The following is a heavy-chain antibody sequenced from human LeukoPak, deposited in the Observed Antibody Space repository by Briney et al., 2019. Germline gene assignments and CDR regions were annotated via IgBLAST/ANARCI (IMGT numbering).Heavy chain of an antibody. Sequence: PSETLSLTCTVSGGSISINNYYWGWIRQPPGKGLEWIGSIYYSGSTYCNPSPKSRVTISVDTSKNQFSLKLSSVTASDTAMYYCARLGSSSLYYYYGMDVWGQGTTVTVSS. J-gene: IGHJ6*02. CDR3: ARLGSSSLYYYYGMDV. CDR1: GGSISINNYY. D-gene: IGHD6-6*01. CDR2: IYYSGST. V-gene: IGHV4-39*01.